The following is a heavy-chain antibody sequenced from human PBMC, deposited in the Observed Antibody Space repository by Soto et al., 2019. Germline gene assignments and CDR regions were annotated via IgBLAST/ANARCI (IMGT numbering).Heavy chain of an antibody. V-gene: IGHV4-59*01. J-gene: IGHJ6*03. CDR3: AARLRGNDQYYYYYYYMDV. Sequence: PSETLSLTCTVSGGSISSYYWSWIRQPPGKGLEWIGYIYYSGSTNYNPSLKSRVTISVDTSKNQFSLKLSSVTAADTAVYYCAARLRGNDQYYYYYYYMDVWGKGTTVTVSS. D-gene: IGHD4-17*01. CDR2: IYYSGST. CDR1: GGSISSYY.